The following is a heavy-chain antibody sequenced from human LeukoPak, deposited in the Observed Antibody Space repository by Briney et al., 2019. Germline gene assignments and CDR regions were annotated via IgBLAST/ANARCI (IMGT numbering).Heavy chain of an antibody. V-gene: IGHV4-38-2*02. CDR1: GYSISSGYY. D-gene: IGHD2-15*01. CDR2: IYHSGST. CDR3: ARDIVVVVAATWSDSSLRDNWFDP. Sequence: PSETLSLTCTVSGYSISSGYYWGWIRQPPGKGLEWIGSIYHSGSTYYNPSLKSRVTISVDTSKNQFSLKLSSVTAADTAVYYCARDIVVVVAATWSDSSLRDNWFDPWGQGTLVTVSS. J-gene: IGHJ5*02.